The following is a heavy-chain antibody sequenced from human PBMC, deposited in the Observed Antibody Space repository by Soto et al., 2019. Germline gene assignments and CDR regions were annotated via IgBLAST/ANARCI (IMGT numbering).Heavy chain of an antibody. D-gene: IGHD6-13*01. CDR1: GFTFPNSA. Sequence: GASVKVSCKASGFTFPNSALQWVRQARGQRLEWIGWIVVGSGNTNYAQKFQERVTITRDLSTSTADMVLSSLRSEDTAVYYCAAASPPRIAAAGTGYYCYCGMDVWGQGTTVTVSS. J-gene: IGHJ6*02. CDR3: AAASPPRIAAAGTGYYCYCGMDV. V-gene: IGHV1-58*01. CDR2: IVVGSGNT.